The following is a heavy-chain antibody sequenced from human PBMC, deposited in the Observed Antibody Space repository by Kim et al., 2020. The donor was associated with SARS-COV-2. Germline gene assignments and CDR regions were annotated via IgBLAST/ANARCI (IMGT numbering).Heavy chain of an antibody. D-gene: IGHD5-18*01. CDR3: ARVLLSWNSYGYDY. Sequence: ASVKVSCKASGYTFTSYAMHWVRQAPGQRLEWMGWINAGNGNTKYSQKFQGRVTITRDTSASTAYMELSSLRSEDTAVYYCARVLLSWNSYGYDYWGQGTLVTVSS. CDR1: GYTFTSYA. J-gene: IGHJ4*02. V-gene: IGHV1-3*01. CDR2: INAGNGNT.